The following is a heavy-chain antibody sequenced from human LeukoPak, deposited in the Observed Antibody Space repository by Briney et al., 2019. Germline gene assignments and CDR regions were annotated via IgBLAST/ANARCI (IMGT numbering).Heavy chain of an antibody. J-gene: IGHJ6*02. Sequence: PGGSLRLSCAASGFTFDDYAMPWVRQAPGKGLEWVSGISWNSGSIGHADSVKGRFTISRDNAKNSLYLQMNSLRAEDTALYYCAKAAELGHYYYGMDVWGQGTTVTVSS. D-gene: IGHD6-6*01. V-gene: IGHV3-9*01. CDR3: AKAAELGHYYYGMDV. CDR1: GFTFDDYA. CDR2: ISWNSGSI.